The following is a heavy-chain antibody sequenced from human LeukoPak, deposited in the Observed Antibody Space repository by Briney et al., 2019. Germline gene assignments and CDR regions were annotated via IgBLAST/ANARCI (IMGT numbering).Heavy chain of an antibody. CDR3: AKDRRWLVSDGTDY. D-gene: IGHD6-19*01. CDR1: GFTFSSYG. V-gene: IGHV3-30*02. CDR2: IRYDGSNK. Sequence: QPGGSLRLSCAASGFTFSSYGMHWVRQAPGKGLEWVAFIRYDGSNKYYADSVKGRFTISRDNSKNTLYLQMNSLRAEDTAVYYCAKDRRWLVSDGTDYWGQGTLVTVSS. J-gene: IGHJ4*02.